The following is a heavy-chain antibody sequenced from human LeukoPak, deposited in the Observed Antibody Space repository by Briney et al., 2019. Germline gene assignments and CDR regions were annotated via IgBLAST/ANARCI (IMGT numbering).Heavy chain of an antibody. J-gene: IGHJ6*02. CDR3: AREVVVTSRYEYYYYGMDV. V-gene: IGHV3-21*01. CDR1: GFTFSSYS. D-gene: IGHD4-23*01. CDR2: ISSSSSYI. Sequence: GGSLRLSCAASGFTFSSYSMNWVRQAPGKGLEWVSSISSSSSYIYYADSVKGRFTISRDNARNSLYLQMNSLRAEDTAVYYCAREVVVTSRYEYYYYGMDVWGQGTTVTVSS.